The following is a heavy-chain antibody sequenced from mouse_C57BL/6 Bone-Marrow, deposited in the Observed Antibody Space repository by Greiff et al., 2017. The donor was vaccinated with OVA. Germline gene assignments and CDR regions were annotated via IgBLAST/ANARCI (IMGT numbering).Heavy chain of an antibody. CDR1: GYTFTSYW. D-gene: IGHD2-4*01. CDR3: ARWFDYGWYFDV. J-gene: IGHJ1*03. CDR2: IDPNSGGT. Sequence: VQLQQPGAELVKPGASVKLSCKASGYTFTSYWMHWVKQRPGRGLEWIGRIDPNSGGTTYNEKFKSKATLTVDKPSSTAYIQLSSLTSEDSAVYYCARWFDYGWYFDVWGTGTTVTVSS. V-gene: IGHV1-72*01.